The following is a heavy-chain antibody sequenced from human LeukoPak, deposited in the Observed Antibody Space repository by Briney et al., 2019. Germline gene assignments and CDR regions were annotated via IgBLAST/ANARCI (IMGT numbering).Heavy chain of an antibody. V-gene: IGHV4-59*01. CDR2: IYYIGST. Sequence: PSETLSLSCTVSGGSLSSYYWSWVRQPPGKGLEWMGHIYYIGSTTYNPSLKSRVTISVDTSKNQFSLKLSSVTAADTAVYYCARDYEGSGSRDYFDYWGQGTLVTVSS. D-gene: IGHD3-10*01. CDR3: ARDYEGSGSRDYFDY. CDR1: GGSLSSYY. J-gene: IGHJ4*02.